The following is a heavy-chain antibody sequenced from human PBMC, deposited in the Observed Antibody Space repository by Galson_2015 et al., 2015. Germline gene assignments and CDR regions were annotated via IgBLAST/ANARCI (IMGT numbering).Heavy chain of an antibody. D-gene: IGHD3-3*01. CDR2: ISSTTTYI. CDR1: EFTFRSYY. V-gene: IGHV3-21*01. Sequence: SLRLSCAASEFTFRSYYMSWVRQAPGKGLEWVSSISSTTTYIYYADSVKGRFTISRDNAKNSLYLQMNSLGAEDTAVYYCARQILDYDFWSGYYPTNFDYWGQGTLVTVSS. CDR3: ARQILDYDFWSGYYPTNFDY. J-gene: IGHJ4*02.